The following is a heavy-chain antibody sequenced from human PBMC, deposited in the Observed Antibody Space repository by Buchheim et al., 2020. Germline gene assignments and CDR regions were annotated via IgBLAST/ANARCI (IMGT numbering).Heavy chain of an antibody. Sequence: QLQLQESGPGLVKPSETLSLTCTVSGGSISSSSYYWGWIRQPPGKGLEWIGSIYYSGSTYYNPSLKSRVTISVDTPKNQFSLKLSSVTAADTAVYYCARGSYDFWSGYTPINWFDPWGQGTL. CDR3: ARGSYDFWSGYTPINWFDP. CDR2: IYYSGST. J-gene: IGHJ5*02. V-gene: IGHV4-39*01. CDR1: GGSISSSSYY. D-gene: IGHD3-3*01.